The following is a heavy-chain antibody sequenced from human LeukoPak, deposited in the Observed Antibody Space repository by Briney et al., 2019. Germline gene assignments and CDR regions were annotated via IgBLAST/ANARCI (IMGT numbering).Heavy chain of an antibody. CDR3: ARDSSHYYDSSGYYYFDY. CDR1: GYTFTSYA. J-gene: IGHJ4*02. CDR2: INTNTGNP. V-gene: IGHV7-4-1*02. D-gene: IGHD3-22*01. Sequence: ASVKVSCKASGYTFTSYAMNWVRQAPGQGLEWKGWINTNTGNPTYAQGFTGRFVFSLDTSVSTAYLQISSLKAEDTAVYYCARDSSHYYDSSGYYYFDYWGQGTLVTVSS.